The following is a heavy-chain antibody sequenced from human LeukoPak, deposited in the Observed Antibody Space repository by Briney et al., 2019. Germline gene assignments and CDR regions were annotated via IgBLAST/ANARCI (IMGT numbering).Heavy chain of an antibody. CDR3: ASGWELYAFDI. J-gene: IGHJ3*02. CDR2: IYYSGST. D-gene: IGHD1-26*01. Sequence: SETLSLTCTVSGGSISSGDYYWSWIRQPPGKGLEWIGYIYYSGSTYYNPSLKSRVTISVDTSKNQFSLKLSSVTAADTAVYYCASGWELYAFDIWGQGTMVTVSS. V-gene: IGHV4-30-4*01. CDR1: GGSISSGDYY.